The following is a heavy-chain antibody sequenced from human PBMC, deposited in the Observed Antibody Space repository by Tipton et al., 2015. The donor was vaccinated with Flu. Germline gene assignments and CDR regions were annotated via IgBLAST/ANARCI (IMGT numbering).Heavy chain of an antibody. CDR3: ARLSYYDVDLKNFYFDY. Sequence: LVKPTETLSLTCTVSSGSIRSTNYFCAWIRQPPGKGLEWIASIYYSGRNYYNPSLKSRVTISVDTSKNQFSLKLNSVTAADTAVYYCARLSYYDVDLKNFYFDYWGQGALVTVSS. D-gene: IGHD3-10*02. J-gene: IGHJ4*02. V-gene: IGHV4-39*01. CDR2: IYYSGRN. CDR1: SGSIRSTNYF.